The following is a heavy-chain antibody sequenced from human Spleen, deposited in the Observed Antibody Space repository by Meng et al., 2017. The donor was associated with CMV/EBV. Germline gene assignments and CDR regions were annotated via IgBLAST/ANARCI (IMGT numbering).Heavy chain of an antibody. CDR1: GFTFSSYW. CDR2: IKQDGSEK. CDR3: ARQDRWWFDP. V-gene: IGHV3-7*01. Sequence: GESLKISCAASGFTFSSYWMSWVRQAPGKGLEWVANIKQDGSEKYYVDSVKGRSTISRDNAKNSLNLQMNSLGAEDTAVYYCARQDRWWFDPWGQGTLVTVSS. D-gene: IGHD4-23*01. J-gene: IGHJ5*02.